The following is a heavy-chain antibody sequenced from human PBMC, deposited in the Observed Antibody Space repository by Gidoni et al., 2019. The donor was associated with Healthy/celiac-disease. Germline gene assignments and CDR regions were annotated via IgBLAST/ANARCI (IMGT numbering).Heavy chain of an antibody. CDR3: ARHFNSHRSHFKTPSGTPTYNWFDP. V-gene: IGHV4-39*01. Sequence: QLQLQESGPGLVKPSETLSLTCTVSGGSISSSSYYWGWIRQPPGKGLEWIGSIYYSVSTYYNPSLKSRVTISVDTSKNQFSLKLSSVTAADTAVYYCARHFNSHRSHFKTPSGTPTYNWFDPWGQGTLVTVSS. CDR2: IYYSVST. D-gene: IGHD1-1*01. CDR1: GGSISSSSYY. J-gene: IGHJ5*02.